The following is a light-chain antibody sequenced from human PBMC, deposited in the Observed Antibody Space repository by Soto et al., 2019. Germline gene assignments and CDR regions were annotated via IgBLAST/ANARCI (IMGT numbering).Light chain of an antibody. J-gene: IGKJ5*01. CDR3: QQHNQWPIT. CDR2: YIS. Sequence: IVLPQSPGTLSLSPGERATLSCRASQSVSSNLAWYQQKPGQAPRLLIYYISTRATGIPARFSGSGSGTEFTLTINSLQSEDSAVYYCQQHNQWPITFGQGTRLEIK. V-gene: IGKV3D-15*01. CDR1: QSVSSN.